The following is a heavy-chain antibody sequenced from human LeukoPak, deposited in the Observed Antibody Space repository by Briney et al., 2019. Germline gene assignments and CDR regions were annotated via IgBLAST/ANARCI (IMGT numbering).Heavy chain of an antibody. Sequence: SETLSLTCTVSGGSISHYYWSWIRQPPGKGLEWIGSIYYSGITNYNPSLKSRVTISVDTSKNQFSLKLSSVTAADTAVYFCAASYYYDTGGYYQVWGQGTLVTVSS. CDR1: GGSISHYY. D-gene: IGHD3-22*01. J-gene: IGHJ4*02. V-gene: IGHV4-59*01. CDR2: IYYSGIT. CDR3: AASYYYDTGGYYQV.